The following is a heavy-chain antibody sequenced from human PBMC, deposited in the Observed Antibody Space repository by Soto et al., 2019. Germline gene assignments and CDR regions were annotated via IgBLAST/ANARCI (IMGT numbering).Heavy chain of an antibody. V-gene: IGHV3-33*01. J-gene: IGHJ4*02. CDR2: IWYDGSNK. CDR3: ARDSSRGSSPARADS. CDR1: GVTFSSYG. Sequence: XGSLRLSCAASGVTFSSYGMHWVRQAPGKGLEWVAVIWYDGSNKYYADSVKGRFTISRDNSKNTLYLQMNSLRAEDTAVYYCARDSSRGSSPARADSWGQGNLVTVSS. D-gene: IGHD6-6*01.